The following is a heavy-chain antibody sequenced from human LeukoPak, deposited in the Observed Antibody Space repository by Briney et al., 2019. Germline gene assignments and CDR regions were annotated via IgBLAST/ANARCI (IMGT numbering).Heavy chain of an antibody. J-gene: IGHJ4*02. CDR1: GFTVSSNY. V-gene: IGHV3-66*01. CDR3: SRGPVGINTIVAPYY. CDR2: IFGAGNT. D-gene: IGHD6-25*01. Sequence: GGSLRLSCAASGFTVSSNYMSWVRQAPGKGLEWVSVIFGAGNTYYADSVKGRFTISRDTSKNTLSLQMDSLRTEDTAVYYCSRGPVGINTIVAPYYWGQGTLVTVSS.